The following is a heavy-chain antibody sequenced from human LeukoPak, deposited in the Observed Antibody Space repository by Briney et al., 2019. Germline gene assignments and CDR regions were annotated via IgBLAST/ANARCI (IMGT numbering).Heavy chain of an antibody. V-gene: IGHV1-2*02. CDR1: GYTFTGYY. J-gene: IGHJ4*02. D-gene: IGHD6-19*01. CDR3: ATDIAVAGKGTYYFDH. Sequence: ASVKVSCKASGYTFTGYYMHWVRQAPGQGLEWMGWINPNSGGTNYAQKFQGRVTMTRDTSISTAYMELSRLRSDDTAVYYCATDIAVAGKGTYYFDHWGQGTLVTVSS. CDR2: INPNSGGT.